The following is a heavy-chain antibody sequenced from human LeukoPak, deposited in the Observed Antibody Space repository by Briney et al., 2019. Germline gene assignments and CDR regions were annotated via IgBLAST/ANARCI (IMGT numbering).Heavy chain of an antibody. CDR2: IKSKSAGGTI. CDR3: TAYDSSGYYPFAY. CDR1: GFTFSNAW. J-gene: IGHJ4*02. Sequence: GGSLRLSCAASGFTFSNAWMTWVRQAPGKGLEWVGRIKSKSAGGTIGYAAPVKGRFTISRDDSENTLYLQMNSLRTEDTAVYYSTAYDSSGYYPFAYWGQGTLVTVSS. V-gene: IGHV3-15*01. D-gene: IGHD3-22*01.